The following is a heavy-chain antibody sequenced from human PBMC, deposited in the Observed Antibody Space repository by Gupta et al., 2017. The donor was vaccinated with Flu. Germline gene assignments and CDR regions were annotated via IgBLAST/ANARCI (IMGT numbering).Heavy chain of an antibody. V-gene: IGHV3-30*18. J-gene: IGHJ4*02. CDR3: AKTPRDYGDYDYYFDY. CDR1: GFIFYTYG. Sequence: QVQLVESGGGVVQPGRSLRLSCAASGFIFYTYGMYWVRQAPGKGLEWVAFISYDGSKKSYADSVKGRFTISRDNSRNTLYLQMSGLRPEDTAVYHCAKTPRDYGDYDYYFDYWGQGTLVTVSS. CDR2: ISYDGSKK. D-gene: IGHD4-17*01.